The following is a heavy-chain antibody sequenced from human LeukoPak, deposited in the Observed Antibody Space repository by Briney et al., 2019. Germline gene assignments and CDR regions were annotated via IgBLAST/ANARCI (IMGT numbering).Heavy chain of an antibody. CDR1: GGTFSSYA. V-gene: IGHV1-69*04. J-gene: IGHJ4*02. CDR2: IIPILGIA. Sequence: SVKVSCKASGGTFSSYAISWVRQAPGQGLEWMGRIIPILGIANYAQKFQGRVTITADKSTSTAYMELSSLRSEDTAVYYCASYVFWDGFDYWGQGTLVTVSS. CDR3: ASYVFWDGFDY. D-gene: IGHD3-16*01.